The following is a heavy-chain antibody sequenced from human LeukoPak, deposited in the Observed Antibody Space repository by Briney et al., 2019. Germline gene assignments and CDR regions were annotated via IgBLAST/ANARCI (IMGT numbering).Heavy chain of an antibody. CDR1: GFTFSSYS. J-gene: IGHJ4*02. Sequence: GGSLRLSCAASGFTFSSYSMNWVRQAPGKGLEWVSSISSSSSYICYADSVKGRFTISRDNAKNSLYLQMNSLRAEDTAVYYCARDLVGFLEWFFDYWGQGTLVTVSS. D-gene: IGHD3-3*01. CDR3: ARDLVGFLEWFFDY. CDR2: ISSSSSYI. V-gene: IGHV3-21*01.